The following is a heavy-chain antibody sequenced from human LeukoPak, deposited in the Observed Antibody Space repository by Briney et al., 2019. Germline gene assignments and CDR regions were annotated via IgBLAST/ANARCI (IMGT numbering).Heavy chain of an antibody. D-gene: IGHD3-16*01. CDR1: GYTFTSYG. J-gene: IGHJ4*02. V-gene: IGHV1-18*01. Sequence: ASVKVSCKASGYTFTSYGISWVRQAPGQGLEWMGWISGSNGNTNYAQKLQGRVTMTTDTSTSTAYMELRSLRSDDTAVYYCARDNDSRDPPHFDYWGQGTLVTVSS. CDR2: ISGSNGNT. CDR3: ARDNDSRDPPHFDY.